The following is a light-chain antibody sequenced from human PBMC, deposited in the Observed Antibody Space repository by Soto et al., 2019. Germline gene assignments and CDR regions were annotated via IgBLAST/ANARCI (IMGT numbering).Light chain of an antibody. J-gene: IGLJ1*01. CDR3: SSYTSSSTPFL. V-gene: IGLV2-14*01. CDR1: SSDVGGYNY. Sequence: QSVLTQPASVSGSPGQSITISCTGTSSDVGGYNYVSWYQQHPGKAPKLMIYDVSNRPSGVSNRFSGSKSGNTASLTISGLQAEDEADYYCSSYTSSSTPFLFGTGTKPPS. CDR2: DVS.